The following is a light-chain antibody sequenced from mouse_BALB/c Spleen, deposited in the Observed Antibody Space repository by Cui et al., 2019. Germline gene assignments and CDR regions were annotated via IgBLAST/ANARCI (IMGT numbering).Light chain of an antibody. CDR2: QVS. J-gene: IGKJ5*01. Sequence: DVLLTLTPLSLSVTIGQSASISCTSSHILLDSNGKTYLNWLQQRPGQDPKHLMYQVSRLEPGIPDRFSGSGSGTDFTPKIRRVEAEDLGGYYRLQGTYYPLTFGAGTKLEMK. CDR1: HILLDSNGKTY. CDR3: LQGTYYPLT. V-gene: IGKV1-132*01.